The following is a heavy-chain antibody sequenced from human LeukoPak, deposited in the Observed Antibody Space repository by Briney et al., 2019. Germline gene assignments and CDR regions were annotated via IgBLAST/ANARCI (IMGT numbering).Heavy chain of an antibody. D-gene: IGHD3-22*01. CDR1: GGSISSYY. CDR2: IYYSGST. CDR3: ARDVNYYDSSGYYYGALDY. V-gene: IGHV4-59*01. Sequence: SETLSLTCTVSGGSISSYYWSWIRQPPGKGLEWIGYIYYSGSTNYNPSLKSRVTISVDTSKNQFSLKLSSVTAADTAVYYCARDVNYYDSSGYYYGALDYWGQGTLVTVSS. J-gene: IGHJ4*02.